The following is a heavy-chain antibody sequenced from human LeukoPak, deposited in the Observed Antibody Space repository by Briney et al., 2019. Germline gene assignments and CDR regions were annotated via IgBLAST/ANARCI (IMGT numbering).Heavy chain of an antibody. V-gene: IGHV3-21*01. J-gene: IGHJ3*02. D-gene: IGHD1-7*01. Sequence: GGSLRLSCAASGFTFSRHSINWVRQAPGKGLGWVSSISSSSSYIYYADSAKGRFTISRDNAKNSLYLQMNSLRAEDTAVYYCARDSGNYLDAFDIWGQGTMVTVSS. CDR2: ISSSSSYI. CDR3: ARDSGNYLDAFDI. CDR1: GFTFSRHS.